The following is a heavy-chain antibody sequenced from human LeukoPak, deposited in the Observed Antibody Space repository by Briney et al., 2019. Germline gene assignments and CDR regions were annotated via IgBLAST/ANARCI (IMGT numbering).Heavy chain of an antibody. CDR3: ATIAEFCVGDCYSEYFQQ. Sequence: PSETLSLTCTVSGASISSGSYYWGWIRQPPGKGLEWIGSIYYTGNTYYNPSLNSRVTISVDTSKKQFSLKLSSVTAADTAVYYCATIAEFCVGDCYSEYFQQWGQGTLVTVSS. CDR2: IYYTGNT. D-gene: IGHD2-21*02. CDR1: GASISSGSYY. V-gene: IGHV4-39*01. J-gene: IGHJ1*01.